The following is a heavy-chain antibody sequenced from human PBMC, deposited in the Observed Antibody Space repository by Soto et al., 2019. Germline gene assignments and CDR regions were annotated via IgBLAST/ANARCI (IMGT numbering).Heavy chain of an antibody. Sequence: GGSVRLSCAASGLIVSSNYMSWVRQAPEQEQEKVAFIYSGGITDYADSVKGRFTIYRDKSKNRLYLQMKSLIADDMAVYYCARPDWGGAYDIWGQGTMVTVSS. J-gene: IGHJ3*02. CDR3: ARPDWGGAYDI. CDR2: IYSGGIT. V-gene: IGHV3-66*04. D-gene: IGHD7-27*01. CDR1: GLIVSSNY.